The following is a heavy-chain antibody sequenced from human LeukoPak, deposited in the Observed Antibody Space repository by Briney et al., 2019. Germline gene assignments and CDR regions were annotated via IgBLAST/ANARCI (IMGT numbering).Heavy chain of an antibody. D-gene: IGHD5-24*01. CDR1: GASVSNYD. CDR3: ARGDGYSIDY. J-gene: IGHJ4*02. CDR2: IYYSGGT. V-gene: IGHV4-59*02. Sequence: SETLSLTCTVSGASVSNYDWSWIRQPPGKGLEWIGYIYYSGGTNYNPSLKSRVTISVDTSKNQFSLKLSSVTAADTAVYYCARGDGYSIDYWGQGTLVTVSS.